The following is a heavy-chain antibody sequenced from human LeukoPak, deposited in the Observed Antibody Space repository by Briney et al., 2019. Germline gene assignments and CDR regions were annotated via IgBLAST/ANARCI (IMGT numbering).Heavy chain of an antibody. CDR2: ITGGSTTK. CDR1: GFTFSYYE. J-gene: IGHJ4*02. D-gene: IGHD6-19*01. V-gene: IGHV3-48*03. CDR3: ARDGDIAVATAPYYFDY. Sequence: PGGSLRLSCAASGFTFSYYEMIWVRQAPGKGLEWVSYITGGSTTKNYADSVKGRFTISRDNAKNSLYLQMNSLRAEDTAIYYCARDGDIAVATAPYYFDYWARESWSPSP.